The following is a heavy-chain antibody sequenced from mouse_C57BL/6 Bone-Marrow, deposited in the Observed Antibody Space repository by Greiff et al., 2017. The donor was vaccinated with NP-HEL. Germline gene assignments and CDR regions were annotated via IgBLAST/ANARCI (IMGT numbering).Heavy chain of an antibody. D-gene: IGHD4-1*01. J-gene: IGHJ2*01. CDR3: TRSTGY. CDR2: IDPETGGT. Sequence: QVHVKQSGAELVRPGASVTLSCKASGYTFTDYEMHWVKQTPVHGLEWIGAIDPETGGTAYNQKFKGKAILTADKSSSTAYMELRSLTSEDSAVYYCTRSTGYWGQGTTLTVSS. CDR1: GYTFTDYE. V-gene: IGHV1-15*01.